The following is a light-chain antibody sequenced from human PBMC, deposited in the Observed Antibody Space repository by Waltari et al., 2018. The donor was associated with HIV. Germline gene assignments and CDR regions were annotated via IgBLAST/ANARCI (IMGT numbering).Light chain of an antibody. CDR3: QAWYHSDDPIF. CDR2: HDN. CDR1: NIGTKS. V-gene: IGLV3-21*03. J-gene: IGLJ2*01. Sequence: SYVLTQPPSVSVAPGKTATITCGGDNIGTKSVQWYQQRPGQAPVLGVYHDNNRPSGVPERFSGSNSGDTATLTISRVEAGDEADYYCQAWYHSDDPIFFGGGTQLTVL.